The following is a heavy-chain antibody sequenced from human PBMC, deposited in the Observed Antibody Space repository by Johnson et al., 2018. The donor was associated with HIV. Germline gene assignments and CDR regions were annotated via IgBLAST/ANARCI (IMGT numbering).Heavy chain of an antibody. CDR1: GFTFSSYD. CDR2: IGTAGDT. Sequence: VQLVESGGGLVQPGGSLRLSCAASGFTFSSYDMHSVRQATGKGLEWVSAIGTAGDTYYPGSVKGRFTISRDNSKNTLYLQMNSLRAEDTAVYYCAKTEDAFDIWGQGIMVTVSS. V-gene: IGHV3-13*01. J-gene: IGHJ3*02. CDR3: AKTEDAFDI.